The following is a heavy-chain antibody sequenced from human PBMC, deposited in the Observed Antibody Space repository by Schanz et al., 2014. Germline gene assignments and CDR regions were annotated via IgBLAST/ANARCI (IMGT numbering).Heavy chain of an antibody. Sequence: EVQLVESGGGLVQPGGSLRLSCAASGFSVGNKYMNWVRQAPGKGLEWVSFIYIGGNTYYANSVKGRFGISRDNSENTLYLQMNSLRAEDTAVYYCAKVRYSSGWRGDYFDEWGQGTLVTVAS. V-gene: IGHV3-53*01. D-gene: IGHD6-25*01. J-gene: IGHJ4*02. CDR1: GFSVGNKY. CDR3: AKVRYSSGWRGDYFDE. CDR2: IYIGGNT.